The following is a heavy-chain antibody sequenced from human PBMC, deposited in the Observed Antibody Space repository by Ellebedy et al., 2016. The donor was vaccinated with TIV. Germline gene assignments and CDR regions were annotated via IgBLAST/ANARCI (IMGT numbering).Heavy chain of an antibody. CDR3: ARRLFPGSGSYYKGAFDY. CDR2: IYPGDSDT. Sequence: GESLKISCKGSGYSFTSYWIGWVRQMPGKGLEWMGIIYPGDSDTRYSPSFQGQVTISADKSISTAYLQWSSLKASDTAMYYCARRLFPGSGSYYKGAFDYWGQGTLVTVSS. D-gene: IGHD3-10*01. J-gene: IGHJ4*02. CDR1: GYSFTSYW. V-gene: IGHV5-51*01.